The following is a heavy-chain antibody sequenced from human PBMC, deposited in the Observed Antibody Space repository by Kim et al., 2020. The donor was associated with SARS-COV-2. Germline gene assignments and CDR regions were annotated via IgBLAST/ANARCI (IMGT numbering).Heavy chain of an antibody. J-gene: IGHJ4*01. Sequence: GGSLRLSCAASGFTFSSYGMHWVRQAPGKGLEWVAVISYDGSNKYYADSVKGRFTISRDNSKNTLYLQMNSLRAEDTAVYYCAKDGGEMATSPHFDYWG. CDR1: GFTFSSYG. CDR3: AKDGGEMATSPHFDY. V-gene: IGHV3-30*18. CDR2: ISYDGSNK. D-gene: IGHD3-16*01.